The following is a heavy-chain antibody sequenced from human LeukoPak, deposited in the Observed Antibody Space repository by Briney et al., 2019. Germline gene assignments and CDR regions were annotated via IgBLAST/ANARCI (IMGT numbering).Heavy chain of an antibody. Sequence: GGSLRLSCAASGFTFDDYAMHWARHAPGKGLEWVSGISWNSGSIGYADSVKGRFTISRDNAKNSLYLQMNSLRAEDTALYYCAKASSVVAATSWFYYGMDVWGQGTTVTVSS. D-gene: IGHD2-15*01. V-gene: IGHV3-9*01. J-gene: IGHJ6*02. CDR2: ISWNSGSI. CDR3: AKASSVVAATSWFYYGMDV. CDR1: GFTFDDYA.